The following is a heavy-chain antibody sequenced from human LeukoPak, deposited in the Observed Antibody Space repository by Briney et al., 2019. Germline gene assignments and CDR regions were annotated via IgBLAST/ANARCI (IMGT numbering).Heavy chain of an antibody. D-gene: IGHD3-3*01. Sequence: TGGSLRLSCAASGFTFSGSAMHWVRQASGKGLEWVGRIRSKANSYATAYAASVKGRFTISRDDSKNTAYLQTNSLKTEDTAVYYCTIPYYDFWSGTVWDWGQGTLVTVSS. V-gene: IGHV3-73*01. CDR1: GFTFSGSA. CDR3: TIPYYDFWSGTVWD. CDR2: IRSKANSYAT. J-gene: IGHJ4*02.